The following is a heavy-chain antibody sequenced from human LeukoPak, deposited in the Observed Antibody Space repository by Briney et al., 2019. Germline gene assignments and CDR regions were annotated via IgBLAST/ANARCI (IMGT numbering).Heavy chain of an antibody. J-gene: IGHJ4*02. D-gene: IGHD3-10*01. V-gene: IGHV3-11*04. CDR2: ISSSGDII. CDR3: TREDYYYASGH. CDR1: GFTFTDHY. Sequence: KTGGSLRLSCAASGFTFTDHYMSRVRQAPGKGLEWVSYISSSGDIIYYADSVKGRFTSSRDNAKNSLYLQMNSLRAEDTAVYYCTREDYYYASGHWAQGTLVTVSS.